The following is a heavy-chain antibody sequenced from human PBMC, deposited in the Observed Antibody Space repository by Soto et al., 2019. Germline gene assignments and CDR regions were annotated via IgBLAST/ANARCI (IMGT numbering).Heavy chain of an antibody. CDR1: GDSISRYY. Sequence: QVQLQESGPGLVKPSETLSLTCTVSGDSISRYYWSWIRLSPGKGLEWIGYIYYSGETNYNPSVKSRVTISVDRTKNQFSLKLSSVTEADTAVYYCARDQGGEFLKGSGMDVWGQGTTVTVSS. CDR2: IYYSGET. J-gene: IGHJ6*02. V-gene: IGHV4-59*01. D-gene: IGHD3-10*01. CDR3: ARDQGGEFLKGSGMDV.